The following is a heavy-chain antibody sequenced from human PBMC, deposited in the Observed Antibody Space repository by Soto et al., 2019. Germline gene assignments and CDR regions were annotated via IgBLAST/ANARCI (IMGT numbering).Heavy chain of an antibody. CDR3: AKDTYLDYAEGSGYYGWCNYGVAV. V-gene: IGHV3-23*01. D-gene: IGHD3-22*01. J-gene: IGHJ6*04. CDR2: ISGSGGST. Sequence: GGSLILSCASSGFTFSSYAMSWVPQAPGKGLEWVSAISGSGGSTYYADSVKGRFTISRDNSKNTLYLQMNSLRAEDTAVYYCAKDTYLDYAEGSGYYGWCNYGVAVWGNWTKGTVSS. CDR1: GFTFSSYA.